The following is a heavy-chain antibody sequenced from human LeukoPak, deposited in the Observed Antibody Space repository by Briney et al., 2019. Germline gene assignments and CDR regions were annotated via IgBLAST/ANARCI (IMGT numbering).Heavy chain of an antibody. V-gene: IGHV5-51*01. CDR1: GYSFSSYW. J-gene: IGHJ4*02. Sequence: GESLKISCKGSGYSFSSYWIGWVRQMPGKGPEWMVIIYPGDSDIKYSPSFEGQVTISADKSNSTAYLQWSSLKASDTAMYYCARQADSSAYDYWGQGTLVTVSS. CDR2: IYPGDSDI. D-gene: IGHD6-19*01. CDR3: ARQADSSAYDY.